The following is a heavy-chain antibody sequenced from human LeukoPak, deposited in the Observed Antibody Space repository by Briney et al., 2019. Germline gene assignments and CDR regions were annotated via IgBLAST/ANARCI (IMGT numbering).Heavy chain of an antibody. CDR1: EHTDRSYA. Sequence: GALVEVSGNVLEHTDRSYAISWGRRSPGLGLKWLRGSIPNFGMTNSTQKFQSRVMITAEKSTNTAFMELTGLRSEDTTVYYCARIISMNRGAPRTTGYGMDVWGKGTTVTVS. CDR3: ARIISMNRGAPRTTGYGMDV. CDR2: SIPNFGMT. V-gene: IGHV1-69*10. D-gene: IGHD3-10*01. J-gene: IGHJ6*04.